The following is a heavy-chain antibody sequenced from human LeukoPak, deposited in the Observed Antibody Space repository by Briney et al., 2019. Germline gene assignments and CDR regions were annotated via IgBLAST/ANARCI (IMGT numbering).Heavy chain of an antibody. CDR2: IYYSGST. J-gene: IGHJ5*02. V-gene: IGHV4-59*01. CDR1: GGSFSGYY. Sequence: SETLSLTYAVYGGSFSGYYWSWIRQPPGKGLEWIRYIYYSGSTNYNPSLKSRVTISVDTSKNQFSLKLSSVTAADTAVYYCARVGAYCNGGSCYPNWFDPWGQGTLVTVSS. CDR3: ARVGAYCNGGSCYPNWFDP. D-gene: IGHD2-15*01.